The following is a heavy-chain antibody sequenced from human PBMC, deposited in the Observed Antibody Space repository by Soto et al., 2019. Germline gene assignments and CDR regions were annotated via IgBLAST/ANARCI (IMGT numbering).Heavy chain of an antibody. CDR3: TKDGGAAGTFYF. Sequence: QVPLVESGGGVVQPGRSLRLSCASSGFTFSTHAMQWVRQAPGKGLEWVTVISADGRSKYYADSVKGRFTIARDNSKNTLYLQMDSLRPDDTAVYYCTKDGGAAGTFYFWGQGTQVTVSS. CDR1: GFTFSTHA. CDR2: ISADGRSK. V-gene: IGHV3-30*18. J-gene: IGHJ4*02. D-gene: IGHD6-13*01.